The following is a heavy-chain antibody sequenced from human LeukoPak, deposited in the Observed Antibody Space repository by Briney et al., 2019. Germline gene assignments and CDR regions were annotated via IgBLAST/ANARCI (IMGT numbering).Heavy chain of an antibody. CDR2: IRSKTDGGTT. CDR3: TIDRGDYGIPY. D-gene: IGHD4-17*01. J-gene: IGHJ4*02. V-gene: IGHV3-15*01. Sequence: PGGSLRLSCAASGFTFSNYAMSWVRQAPGKGLEWVGRIRSKTDGGTTDYAAPVKGRFSISRDDSKNTLYLQMNRLKTEDTAVYYCTIDRGDYGIPYWGQGTLVTVSS. CDR1: GFTFSNYA.